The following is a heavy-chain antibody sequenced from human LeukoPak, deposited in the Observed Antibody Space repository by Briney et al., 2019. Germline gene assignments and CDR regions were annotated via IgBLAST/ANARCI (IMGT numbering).Heavy chain of an antibody. V-gene: IGHV3-48*04. Sequence: PGGSLRLSCAASGFTFSSYSMNWVRQAPGEGLEWVSYISSSNSAIYYADSVTGRFTISRDNAKSSLYLQMNSLRAEDTAVYYCARDFILTGYGAFDIWGQGTMVTVFS. CDR1: GFTFSSYS. J-gene: IGHJ3*02. CDR3: ARDFILTGYGAFDI. D-gene: IGHD3-9*01. CDR2: ISSSNSAI.